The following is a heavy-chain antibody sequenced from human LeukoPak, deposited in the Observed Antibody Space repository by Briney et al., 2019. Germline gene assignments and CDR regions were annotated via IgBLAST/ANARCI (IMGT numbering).Heavy chain of an antibody. D-gene: IGHD5-24*01. J-gene: IGHJ6*02. CDR3: ARGKIGRWLQFPASYGMDV. Sequence: ASVKVSCKASGYTFTGYYMHWVRQAPGQGLEWMGWINPNSGGTNYAQKFQGWVTMTRDTSISTAYMELSRLRSDDTAVYYCARGKIGRWLQFPASYGMDVWGQGTTVTVSS. CDR1: GYTFTGYY. CDR2: INPNSGGT. V-gene: IGHV1-2*04.